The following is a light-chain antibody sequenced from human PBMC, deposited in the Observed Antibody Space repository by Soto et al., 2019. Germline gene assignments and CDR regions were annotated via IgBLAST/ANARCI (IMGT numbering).Light chain of an antibody. CDR1: QRVSSN. V-gene: IGKV3-15*01. CDR3: QQYNNWPPGT. Sequence: EIVMTQSPATLSVSPGERATLSCRASQRVSSNLSWYQQKPGQAPSLLIYGASTRATGIPARFSGSGSGTEFTLTISSLQSEDFAVYYCQQYNNWPPGTFGQGTKVEIK. CDR2: GAS. J-gene: IGKJ1*01.